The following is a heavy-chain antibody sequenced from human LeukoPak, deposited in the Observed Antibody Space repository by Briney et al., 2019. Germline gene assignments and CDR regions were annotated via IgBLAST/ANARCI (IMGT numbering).Heavy chain of an antibody. CDR1: GGSISSSNW. CDR2: IYHSGST. J-gene: IGHJ4*02. V-gene: IGHV4-4*02. D-gene: IGHD1-1*01. CDR3: ARGGLWIYYFDY. Sequence: PSETLSLTCAVSGGSISSSNWWSWVRQPPGKGLEWIGEIYHSGSTNYNPSLKSRVTISLGKSKNQFSLKLNSVTAADTAVFYCARGGLWIYYFDYWGQGTLVTVSS.